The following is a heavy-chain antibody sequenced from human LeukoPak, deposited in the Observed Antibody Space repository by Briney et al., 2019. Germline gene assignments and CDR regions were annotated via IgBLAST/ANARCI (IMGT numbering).Heavy chain of an antibody. CDR1: GYTFSDYY. V-gene: IGHV1-2*02. CDR3: ARGWQINSSGGFVDP. D-gene: IGHD6-6*01. CDR2: INPKNGDT. Sequence: ASMRVSCKASGYTFSDYYIHWIRQAPGQGLEWMGLINPKNGDTNFAQTFQGRVTMTRDTSITTAYMGLSRLSSDDTAVYYCARGWQINSSGGFVDPWGQGTLVTFSS. J-gene: IGHJ5*02.